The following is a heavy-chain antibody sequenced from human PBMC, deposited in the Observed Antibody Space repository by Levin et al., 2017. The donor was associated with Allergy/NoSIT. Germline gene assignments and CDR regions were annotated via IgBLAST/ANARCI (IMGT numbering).Heavy chain of an antibody. V-gene: IGHV4-59*01. Sequence: SETLSLTCTVSGGSISSYYWSWIRQPPGKGLEWIGYINYSGSANYNPSLKSRVTISLDTSKNHFSLRLTSVTAADTALYSCARFPRGPAANYYYGLDVWGQGTTVTVSS. J-gene: IGHJ6*02. CDR1: GGSISSYY. D-gene: IGHD2-2*01. CDR3: ARFPRGPAANYYYGLDV. CDR2: INYSGSA.